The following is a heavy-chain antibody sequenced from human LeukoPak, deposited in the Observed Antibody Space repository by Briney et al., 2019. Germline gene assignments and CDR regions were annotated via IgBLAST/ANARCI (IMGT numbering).Heavy chain of an antibody. Sequence: GGSLRLSCAASGFTFSNAWMGWVRQAPGKGLEWVGRIKSKTDGGTTDYAAPVKGRFTISRDDSKNTLYLQMNSLKTEDTAVYYCTTSSVGYDFWSGYYGYFDYWGQGTLVTVSS. V-gene: IGHV3-15*01. D-gene: IGHD3-3*01. CDR3: TTSSVGYDFWSGYYGYFDY. CDR1: GFTFSNAW. CDR2: IKSKTDGGTT. J-gene: IGHJ4*02.